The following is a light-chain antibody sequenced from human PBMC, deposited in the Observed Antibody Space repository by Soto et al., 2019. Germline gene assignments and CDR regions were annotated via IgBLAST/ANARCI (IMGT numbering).Light chain of an antibody. J-gene: IGKJ1*01. CDR3: QQYNDWRPT. Sequence: ERVMAQAPATLGASTGGRATRSGRASQGVRSNLAWYQQKPGQAPRLLIYGASTRATGIPARFSGSGSGTEFTLSIGSLQSEDFAVYYCQQYNDWRPTFGQGTKLDI. V-gene: IGKV3-15*01. CDR1: QGVRSN. CDR2: GAS.